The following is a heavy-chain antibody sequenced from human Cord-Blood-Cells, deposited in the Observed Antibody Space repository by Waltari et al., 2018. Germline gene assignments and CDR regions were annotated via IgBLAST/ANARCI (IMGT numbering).Heavy chain of an antibody. D-gene: IGHD3-9*01. CDR2: ISAYNGNT. CDR3: ARYYDILTGYYNWFDP. Sequence: VQLVQSGAEVQKPGASVKVSCQASGYTFTSYGLSWVRRASGQGCEWMGWISAYNGNTNYAQKLQGRVTMTTDTSTSTAYMELRSLGSDDTAMYYCARYYDILTGYYNWFDPWGQGTLVTVSS. CDR1: GYTFTSYG. V-gene: IGHV1-18*04. J-gene: IGHJ5*02.